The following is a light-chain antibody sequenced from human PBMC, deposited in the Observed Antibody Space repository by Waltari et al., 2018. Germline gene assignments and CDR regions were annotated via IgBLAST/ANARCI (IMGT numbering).Light chain of an antibody. CDR1: SDLTVGDFN. CDR3: MFWPSNVWV. V-gene: IGLV5-37*01. J-gene: IGLJ3*02. Sequence: QPVLTQPPSSSAYPGASARPPCTLPSDLTVGDFNIYWYQQNPGSPPRFLLYYNSDSEKAQGSGVPSRFSGSKDASANAGILLISGLQSEDEADYYCMFWPSNVWVFVGGTKLTVL. CDR2: YNSDSEK.